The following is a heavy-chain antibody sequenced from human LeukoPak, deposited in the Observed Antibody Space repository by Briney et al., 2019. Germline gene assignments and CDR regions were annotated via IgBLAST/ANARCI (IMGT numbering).Heavy chain of an antibody. Sequence: GGSLRLSCAASGFTFSSYGMHWVRQAPGKGLEWVAVISYDGSNKYYADSVKGRFTISRDNSKNTLYLQMNSLRAEDTAVYYCAKGHWFDPWGQGTQVTVSS. CDR2: ISYDGSNK. V-gene: IGHV3-30*18. CDR1: GFTFSSYG. CDR3: AKGHWFDP. J-gene: IGHJ5*02.